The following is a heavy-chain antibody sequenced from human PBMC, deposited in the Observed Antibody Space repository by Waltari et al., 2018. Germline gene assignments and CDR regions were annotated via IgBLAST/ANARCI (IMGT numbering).Heavy chain of an antibody. Sequence: EVQLVQSGPEVKKSGESLKISCKGSGYSFSSYWIGWLRQMPGKGLEWMGIIYPGDSDTKYSPSFQGQVTISADKSISTAYLQWSSLKVSDSAMYYCARPSGSIVDTPYWGQGTLVTVTS. CDR3: ARPSGSIVDTPY. CDR2: IYPGDSDT. J-gene: IGHJ4*02. D-gene: IGHD1-26*01. CDR1: GYSFSSYW. V-gene: IGHV5-51*01.